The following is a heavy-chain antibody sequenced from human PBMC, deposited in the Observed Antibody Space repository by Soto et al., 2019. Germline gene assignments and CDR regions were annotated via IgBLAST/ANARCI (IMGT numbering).Heavy chain of an antibody. Sequence: EVQLLVSGGGLVQPGGSLRVSCAASGFTFSNYAMTWVRQGPGKGLEWVSGISGSGGRSYYADSVKGRFTISRDNSKSTLYLQMNSLRAEDTAVYYCAKAYFVWSSEQPYYFDYWGQGTLVTVSS. J-gene: IGHJ4*02. CDR3: AKAYFVWSSEQPYYFDY. CDR2: ISGSGGRS. D-gene: IGHD3-16*01. CDR1: GFTFSNYA. V-gene: IGHV3-23*01.